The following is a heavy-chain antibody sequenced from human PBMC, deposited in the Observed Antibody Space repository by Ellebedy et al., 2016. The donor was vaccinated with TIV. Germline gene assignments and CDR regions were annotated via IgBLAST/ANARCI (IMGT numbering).Heavy chain of an antibody. V-gene: IGHV3-21*05. J-gene: IGHJ3*02. D-gene: IGHD6-19*01. Sequence: GGSLRLXXAASGFTFSSYWMSWVRQAPGKGLEWVSYISSSSSYTNYADSVKGRFTISRDNAKNSLYLQMNSLRAEDTAVYYCARGVYSSGWYLDAFDIWGQGTMVTVSS. CDR3: ARGVYSSGWYLDAFDI. CDR1: GFTFSSYW. CDR2: ISSSSSYT.